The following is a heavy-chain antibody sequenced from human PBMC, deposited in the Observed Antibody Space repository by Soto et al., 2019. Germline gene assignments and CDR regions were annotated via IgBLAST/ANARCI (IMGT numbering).Heavy chain of an antibody. J-gene: IGHJ5*02. CDR2: IYHSGST. D-gene: IGHD3-22*01. V-gene: IGHV4-30-2*01. CDR1: GGSISSGGYS. Sequence: PSETLSLTCAVSGGSISSGGYSWSWIRQPPGKGLEWIGYIYHSGSTYYNPSLKSRVTISVDRSKNQFSLKLSSVTAADTAVYYCAREKGYYDSSGRSNWFDPWGQGTLVTVSS. CDR3: AREKGYYDSSGRSNWFDP.